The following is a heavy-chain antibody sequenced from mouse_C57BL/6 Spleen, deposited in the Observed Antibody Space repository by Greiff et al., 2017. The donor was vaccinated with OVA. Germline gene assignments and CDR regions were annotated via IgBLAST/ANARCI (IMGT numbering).Heavy chain of an antibody. Sequence: DVQLVESGGGLVQPGGSMKLSCAASGFTFSDAWMDWVRQSPEKGLEWVAEIRNKANNHATYYAESVKGRFTISRDDSKSSVYLQMNSLRAEDTGIYYCTTLTTVDYFDYWGQGTTLTVSS. CDR3: TTLTTVDYFDY. D-gene: IGHD1-1*01. CDR1: GFTFSDAW. V-gene: IGHV6-6*01. J-gene: IGHJ2*01. CDR2: IRNKANNHAT.